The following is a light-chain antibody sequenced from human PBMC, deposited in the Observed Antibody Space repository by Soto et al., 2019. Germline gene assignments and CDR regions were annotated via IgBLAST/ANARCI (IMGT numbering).Light chain of an antibody. CDR1: QSIASSY. CDR2: RTF. Sequence: EIVLTHSPGTLALSPGERVTLSCSSSQSIASSYIAWYQQKPGQPPRLLLYRTFNRATGIPDRFSGSGSGTDFTLTISRLEPEDFAVYYCQQYYNWPPITFGQGTRLEIK. V-gene: IGKV3-20*01. CDR3: QQYYNWPPIT. J-gene: IGKJ5*01.